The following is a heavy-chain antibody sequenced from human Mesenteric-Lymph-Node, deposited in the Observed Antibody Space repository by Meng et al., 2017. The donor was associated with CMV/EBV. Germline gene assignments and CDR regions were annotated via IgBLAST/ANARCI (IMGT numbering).Heavy chain of an antibody. CDR3: ARSTIAARSPPDWFDP. J-gene: IGHJ5*02. V-gene: IGHV4-30-4*08. CDR1: GGSISSGDYY. D-gene: IGHD6-6*01. CDR2: IYYSGST. Sequence: SETLSLTCTVSGGSISSGDYYWSWIRQPPGKGLEWIGYIYYSGSTYYNPSLKSRVTISVDTSKNQFSLKLSSVTAADTAVYYCARSTIAARSPPDWFDPWGQGTLVTVSS.